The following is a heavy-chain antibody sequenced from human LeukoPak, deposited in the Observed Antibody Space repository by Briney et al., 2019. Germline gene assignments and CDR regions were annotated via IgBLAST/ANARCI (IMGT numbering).Heavy chain of an antibody. J-gene: IGHJ5*02. V-gene: IGHV3-30-3*01. CDR1: GFTFSSYA. Sequence: GGSLRLSCAASGFTFSSYAMHWVRQAPGKGLEWVAVISYDGSNKYYADSVKGRFIISRDNSKNTLYLQMSSLRAEDTAVYYCARDSRGVAAPDRWGQGTLVTVSS. CDR3: ARDSRGVAAPDR. CDR2: ISYDGSNK. D-gene: IGHD6-13*01.